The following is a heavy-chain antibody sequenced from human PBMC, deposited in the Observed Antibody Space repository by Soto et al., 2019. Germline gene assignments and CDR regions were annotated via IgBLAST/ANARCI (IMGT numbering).Heavy chain of an antibody. CDR2: LYSGGTT. V-gene: IGHV3-53*01. D-gene: IGHD3-10*01. J-gene: IGHJ4*02. Sequence: GGSLRLSCAASGFNFIRKYMIWVRQAPGKGLEWVSILYSGGTTYYADSVKGRFTISRDTSENTLYLQMNSLRAEDTAVYYCARGLYDSGSFYFDFWGQGTLVTVSS. CDR3: ARGLYDSGSFYFDF. CDR1: GFNFIRKY.